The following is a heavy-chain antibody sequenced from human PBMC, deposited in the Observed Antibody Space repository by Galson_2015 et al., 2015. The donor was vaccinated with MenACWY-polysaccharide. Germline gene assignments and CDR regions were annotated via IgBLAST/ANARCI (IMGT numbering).Heavy chain of an antibody. CDR3: ARDLYYYDSSGVGYYGMDV. Sequence: SVKVSCKASGYTFTSYAMNWVRQAPGQGLEWMGWINTNTGNPTYAQGFTGRFVISLDTSVSTAYLQISSLKAEDTAVYYCARDLYYYDSSGVGYYGMDVWGQGTTVTVSS. CDR2: INTNTGNP. V-gene: IGHV7-4-1*02. CDR1: GYTFTSYA. D-gene: IGHD3-22*01. J-gene: IGHJ6*02.